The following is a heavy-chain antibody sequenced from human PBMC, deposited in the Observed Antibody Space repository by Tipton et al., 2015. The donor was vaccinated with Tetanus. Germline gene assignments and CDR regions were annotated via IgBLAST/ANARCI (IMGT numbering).Heavy chain of an antibody. CDR1: GFTFSDYY. CDR3: ARDRFPLLGAAAGTFDY. CDR2: ISSSGSTI. V-gene: IGHV3-11*01. J-gene: IGHJ4*02. D-gene: IGHD6-25*01. Sequence: GSLRLSCAASGFTFSDYYMSWIRQAPGKGLEWVSYISSSGSTIYYADSVKGRFTISRDNAKNSLYLQMNSLRAEDTAVYYCARDRFPLLGAAAGTFDYWGQGTLVTVSS.